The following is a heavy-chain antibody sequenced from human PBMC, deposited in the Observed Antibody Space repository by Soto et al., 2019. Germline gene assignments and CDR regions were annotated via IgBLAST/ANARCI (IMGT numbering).Heavy chain of an antibody. Sequence: GGSLRLSCAASGFTFSSYAMSWVRQAPGKGLEWVSAISGSGGSTYYADSVKGRFTISRDNSKNTLYLQMNSLRAEDTAVYYCAKDMREGSYGNNWFDPWGQGTLVTVSS. CDR2: ISGSGGST. D-gene: IGHD5-18*01. J-gene: IGHJ5*02. V-gene: IGHV3-23*01. CDR1: GFTFSSYA. CDR3: AKDMREGSYGNNWFDP.